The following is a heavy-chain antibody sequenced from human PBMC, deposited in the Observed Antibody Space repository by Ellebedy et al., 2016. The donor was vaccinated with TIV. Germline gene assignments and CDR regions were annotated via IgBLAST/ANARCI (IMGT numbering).Heavy chain of an antibody. J-gene: IGHJ4*02. D-gene: IGHD4-23*01. V-gene: IGHV5-51*01. CDR2: IDLSDSDT. CDR1: AYSFINYW. Sequence: GESLKISCQGSAYSFINYWIVWVRQMPARGLEWMGIIDLSDSDTRYSPSFQGQVTISADRSVTTAYLHFNSLKPSDTAVYYCAKLGHRATPDDSWGQGTLVTVSS. CDR3: AKLGHRATPDDS.